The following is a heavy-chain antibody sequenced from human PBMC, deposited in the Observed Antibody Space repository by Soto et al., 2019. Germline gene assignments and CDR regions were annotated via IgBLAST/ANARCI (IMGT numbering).Heavy chain of an antibody. CDR2: IYYSGST. V-gene: IGHV4-59*02. CDR1: GGSVSGYY. D-gene: IGHD6-13*01. CDR3: ARVSIAAAGWDYYCGMDV. Sequence: SETLSLTCTVSGGSVSGYYWSWIRQPPGRGLEWIGYIYYSGSTNYNPSLKSRVTISVDTSNNQFSLKLSSVTAADTAVYYCARVSIAAAGWDYYCGMDVWGQGTTVTVSS. J-gene: IGHJ6*02.